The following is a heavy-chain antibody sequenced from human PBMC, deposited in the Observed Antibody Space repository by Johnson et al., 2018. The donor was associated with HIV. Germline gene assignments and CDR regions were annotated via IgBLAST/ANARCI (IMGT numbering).Heavy chain of an antibody. V-gene: IGHV3-30-3*01. J-gene: IGHJ3*02. CDR1: GFTFSSYA. CDR3: AKVMTASSVNSFGGVIDASDI. D-gene: IGHD3-16*01. Sequence: QMQLVESGGGVVQPGRSLRLSCAASGFTFSSYAMHWVRQAPGKGLEWVAVISYDGSNKSYADSVKGRFTISRDNSKNTLHLQMNSLRAADTAVYYCAKVMTASSVNSFGGVIDASDIWGQGTTVTVSS. CDR2: ISYDGSNK.